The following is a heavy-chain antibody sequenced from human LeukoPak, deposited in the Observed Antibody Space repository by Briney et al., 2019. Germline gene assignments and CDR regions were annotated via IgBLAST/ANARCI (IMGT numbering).Heavy chain of an antibody. J-gene: IGHJ4*02. CDR1: GFTFSSSA. V-gene: IGHV3-23*01. Sequence: GGSLRLSCAASGFTFSSSAMSWVRQAPGKGLEWVSTISGSDSSTHYADSVKGRFTISRDNAKNTLYLQMNSLRAEDTAVYYCASDFWSGYYTPTGVNYWGQGTLVTVSS. CDR3: ASDFWSGYYTPTGVNY. D-gene: IGHD3-3*01. CDR2: ISGSDSST.